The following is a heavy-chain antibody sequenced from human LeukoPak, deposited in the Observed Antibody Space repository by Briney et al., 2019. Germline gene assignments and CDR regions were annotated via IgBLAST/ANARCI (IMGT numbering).Heavy chain of an antibody. Sequence: SETLSLTCTVSGGSISNYYWSWIRQPPGKGLEWIGFISYSGSTNYNPSLKSRVTISVDTSKNQFSLELSSVTAADTAVYYCARQSGGSVNFDYWGQGTLVTVSS. CDR2: ISYSGST. CDR1: GGSISNYY. J-gene: IGHJ4*02. CDR3: ARQSGGSVNFDY. V-gene: IGHV4-59*08. D-gene: IGHD3-10*01.